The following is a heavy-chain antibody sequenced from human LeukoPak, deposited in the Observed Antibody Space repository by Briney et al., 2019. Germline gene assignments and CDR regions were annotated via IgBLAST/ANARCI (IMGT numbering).Heavy chain of an antibody. CDR1: GFTFSSYA. J-gene: IGHJ4*02. Sequence: GGSLRLSCAASGFTFSSYAMSWVRQAPGKGLEWVSAISGSGGSTYYADSVKGRFTISRDNSKNTLYLQMNGLRAEDTAVYYCARDPNYDSSGYTFDYWGQGTLVTVSS. CDR3: ARDPNYDSSGYTFDY. CDR2: ISGSGGST. V-gene: IGHV3-23*01. D-gene: IGHD3-22*01.